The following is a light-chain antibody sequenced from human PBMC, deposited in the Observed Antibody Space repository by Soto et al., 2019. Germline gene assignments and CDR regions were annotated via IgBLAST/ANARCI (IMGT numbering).Light chain of an antibody. CDR3: QQRHMWPIT. CDR1: QSLTPRY. J-gene: IGKJ5*01. CDR2: DAY. Sequence: EIVLTQSPGTLSLSPGERATLSCRASQSLTPRYLAWYQHIPGQAPRLLIYDAYNRATGIPPRFSGSGSGTDFTLTISSLEPEDSAVYYCQQRHMWPITFGQGTRLEIK. V-gene: IGKV3-11*01.